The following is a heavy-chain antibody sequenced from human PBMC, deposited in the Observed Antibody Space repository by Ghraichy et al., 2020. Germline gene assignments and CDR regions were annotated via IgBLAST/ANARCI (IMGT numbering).Heavy chain of an antibody. CDR1: GGSISSSSYY. CDR3: ARHKGDCHSTGCYTDWFDP. CDR2: IYYSGSS. D-gene: IGHD2-2*02. Sequence: ESLNISCTVSGGSISSSSYYWGWIRQPPGKGLEWIGSIYYSGSSYYNPSLKSRVTMSVDTSKNQFSLKLSSVTTTDTAVYYCARHKGDCHSTGCYTDWFDPWGQGTLVTVSS. J-gene: IGHJ5*02. V-gene: IGHV4-39*01.